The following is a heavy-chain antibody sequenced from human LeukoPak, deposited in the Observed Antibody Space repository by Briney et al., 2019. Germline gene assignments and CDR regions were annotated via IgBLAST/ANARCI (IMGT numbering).Heavy chain of an antibody. CDR2: INPNSGGT. Sequence: ASVTVSCKSSGYTFTGYYMHWVRQAPGQGLAWMGWINPNSGGTNYAQKFQGRVTMTRDTSISTAYMELSRLRSDDTAVYYCARGPRRTVVVVAATFYYWGEGTLVTVSS. CDR1: GYTFTGYY. V-gene: IGHV1-2*02. CDR3: ARGPRRTVVVVAATFYY. J-gene: IGHJ4*02. D-gene: IGHD2-15*01.